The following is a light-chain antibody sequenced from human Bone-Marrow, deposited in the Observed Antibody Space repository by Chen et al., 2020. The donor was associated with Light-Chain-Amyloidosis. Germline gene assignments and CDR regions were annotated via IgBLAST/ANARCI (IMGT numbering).Light chain of an antibody. J-gene: IGLJ1*01. CDR3: AGWDGSRSGYV. CDR1: SSNIGINY. V-gene: IGLV1-47*01. CDR2: RNN. Sequence: QSVLTQPPSASGTPGQRVTISCSCSSSNIGINYVYWYQHFPGDAPNLLIHRNNQRPSGVPDRFSASKAGTSDFLAISGLRSEDEADYYCAGWDGSRSGYVFGTGTKVIVL.